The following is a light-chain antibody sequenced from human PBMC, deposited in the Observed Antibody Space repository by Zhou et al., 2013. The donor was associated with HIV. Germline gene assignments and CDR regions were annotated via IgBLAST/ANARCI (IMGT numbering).Light chain of an antibody. V-gene: IGKV1-5*03. CDR3: QQYYRPCS. Sequence: DIQMTQSPSTLSASVGDRVTITCRASQSISSWLAWYQQKPGKAPKLLIYKASTVESGVPSRFSGRGSGTEFTLTISSLEPDDFATYYCQQYYRPCSFGQGTKLESK. CDR2: KAS. CDR1: QSISSW. J-gene: IGKJ2*04.